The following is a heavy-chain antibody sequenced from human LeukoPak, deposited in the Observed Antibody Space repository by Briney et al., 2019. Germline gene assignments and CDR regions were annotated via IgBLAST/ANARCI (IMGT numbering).Heavy chain of an antibody. CDR3: AKDWIQFNRVFDCFDS. CDR1: GFTFNTNA. Sequence: PGGSLRFSCATSGFTFNTNAMRWVRQAPGKGLEWVSTIGNTETFYADSVTGRFTISRDNSKNTVYLHMSSLRVEDTAVYCCAKDWIQFNRVFDCFDSWGQGTLVTVSS. D-gene: IGHD2-21*01. CDR2: IGNTET. J-gene: IGHJ4*02. V-gene: IGHV3-23*01.